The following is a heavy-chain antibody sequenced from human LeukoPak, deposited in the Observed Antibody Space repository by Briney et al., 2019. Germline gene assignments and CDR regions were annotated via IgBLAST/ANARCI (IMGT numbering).Heavy chain of an antibody. V-gene: IGHV3-53*01. D-gene: IGHD1-14*01. Sequence: GGSLRLSCAASGFTVITNDMTWVRQAPGKGLEWVSVLYSDGNTKYADSVQGRFTIPRDNPKNTLYLEMNSLSPDDTAVYYCARGVEPLAANTLAYWGQGTLVTVSS. CDR3: ARGVEPLAANTLAY. J-gene: IGHJ4*02. CDR2: LYSDGNT. CDR1: GFTVITND.